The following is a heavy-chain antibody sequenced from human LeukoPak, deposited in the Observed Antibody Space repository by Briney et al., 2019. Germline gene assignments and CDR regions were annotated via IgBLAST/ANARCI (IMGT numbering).Heavy chain of an antibody. V-gene: IGHV4-39*01. CDR2: LSYSGSS. D-gene: IGHD3-3*01. J-gene: IGHJ4*02. Sequence: SETLSLTCTVSADSIKSNSFYWGWARQPPGKGLEWIGIGSLSYSGSSYYSPSLKSRITISVDMAKSQSSLKLSSVTAADTAVYYCASNLRFLEWLPDSWGQGTLVTVSS. CDR1: ADSIKSNSFY. CDR3: ASNLRFLEWLPDS.